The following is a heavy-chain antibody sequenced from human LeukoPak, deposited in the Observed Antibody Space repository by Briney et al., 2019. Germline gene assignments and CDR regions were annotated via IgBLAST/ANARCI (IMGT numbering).Heavy chain of an antibody. J-gene: IGHJ4*02. D-gene: IGHD6-13*01. CDR3: ARESIAAAGTPLDY. CDR2: INHSGST. V-gene: IGHV4-34*01. Sequence: SETLSLTCAVYGGSFIDYYWSWIRQPPGKGLEWIGEINHSGSTNYNPSLKSRVTISVDTSKNQFSLKLSSVTAADTAVYYCARESIAAAGTPLDYWGQGTLVTVSS. CDR1: GGSFIDYY.